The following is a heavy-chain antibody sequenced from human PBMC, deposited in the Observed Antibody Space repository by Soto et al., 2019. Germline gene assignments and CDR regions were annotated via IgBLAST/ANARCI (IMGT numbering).Heavy chain of an antibody. V-gene: IGHV3-53*01. J-gene: IGHJ6*02. CDR1: VFTVISNY. CDR3: ARDRGSSSWYYYYYGMDV. Sequence: GWSLRLSCASSVFTVISNYMSWVRQAPGKGLEWVSVIYSGGSTYYADSVKGRFTISRDNSKNTLYLQMNSLRAEDTAVYYCARDRGSSSWYYYYYGMDVWGQGTTVTVSS. D-gene: IGHD6-13*01. CDR2: IYSGGST.